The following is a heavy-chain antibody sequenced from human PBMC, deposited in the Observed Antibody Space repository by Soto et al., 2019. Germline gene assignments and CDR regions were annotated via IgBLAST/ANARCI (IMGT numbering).Heavy chain of an antibody. J-gene: IGHJ5*02. CDR1: GYTFTSYA. CDR3: ARGAPVVPAAISSWFDP. CDR2: INAGNGNR. V-gene: IGHV1-3*01. Sequence: ASVKVSCKASGYTFTSYAMHWVRQAPGQRLEWMGWINAGNGNRKYSQKFQGRVTITRDTSASTAYMELGSLRSEDTAVYYCARGAPVVPAAISSWFDPWGQGTLVTVSS. D-gene: IGHD2-2*02.